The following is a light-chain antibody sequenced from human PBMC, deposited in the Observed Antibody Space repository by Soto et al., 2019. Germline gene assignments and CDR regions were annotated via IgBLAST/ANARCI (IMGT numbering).Light chain of an antibody. V-gene: IGKV1-5*03. CDR1: QSISPY. CDR2: MAS. Sequence: DIQMTQSPSTLSASAGDRVTITCRASQSISPYLAWYQQKPGKAPKLLIYMASSFQSGVPSRFSGSGSGTEFTLTISSLQPDDFATYYCQQSNSYPWTFGQGTQVDIK. CDR3: QQSNSYPWT. J-gene: IGKJ1*01.